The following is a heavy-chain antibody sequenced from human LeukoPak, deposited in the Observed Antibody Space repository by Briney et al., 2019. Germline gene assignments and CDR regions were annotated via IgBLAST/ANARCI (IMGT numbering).Heavy chain of an antibody. J-gene: IGHJ4*02. Sequence: RSETLPLTCAVYGGSFSGYYWSWIRQPPGKGLEWIGEINHSGSTNYNPSLKSRVTISVDTSKNQFSLKLSSVTAADTAVYYCARGQYYYGSGSYVYWGQGTLVTVSS. D-gene: IGHD3-10*01. CDR2: INHSGST. CDR1: GGSFSGYY. CDR3: ARGQYYYGSGSYVY. V-gene: IGHV4-34*01.